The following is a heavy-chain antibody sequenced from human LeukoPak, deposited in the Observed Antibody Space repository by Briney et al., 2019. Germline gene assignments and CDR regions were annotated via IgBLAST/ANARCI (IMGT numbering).Heavy chain of an antibody. CDR3: ARDLGGWYFDL. CDR2: ISSSGTTI. V-gene: IGHV3-48*03. CDR1: GFSFSNYE. D-gene: IGHD7-27*01. Sequence: PGGSLRLSCAASGFSFSNYEMNWVRQAPGKGLEWVSHISSSGTTIDYGDSVRGRVTISRDNAKNSLYLQTNSLRADDTAFYYCARDLGGWYFDLWGRGTLVIVSS. J-gene: IGHJ2*01.